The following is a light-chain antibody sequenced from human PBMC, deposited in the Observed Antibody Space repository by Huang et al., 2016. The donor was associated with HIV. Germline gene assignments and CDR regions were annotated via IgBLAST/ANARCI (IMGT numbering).Light chain of an antibody. CDR2: DTS. CDR3: QHRSNWPPLT. V-gene: IGKV3-11*01. CDR1: QSVSSS. J-gene: IGKJ4*01. Sequence: EIVLTQSPATLSLSPGDRAPLSCRASQSVSSSLAWYQQKPGQAPRLLIYDTSNRAAGIPARFSGSGSGTDFTLTISSLEPEDFAVYYCQHRSNWPPLTFGGGTKVEIK.